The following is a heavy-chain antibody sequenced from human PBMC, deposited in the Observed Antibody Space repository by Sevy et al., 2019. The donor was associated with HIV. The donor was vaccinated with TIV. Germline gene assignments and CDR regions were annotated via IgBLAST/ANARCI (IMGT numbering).Heavy chain of an antibody. Sequence: SETLSLTCAVSGYSISSGYYWGWIRQRPGRGLEWIGSIYHSGSTYYNPSLKSRVTISVDTSKNQFSLKLSSVTAADTAVDYCARVNRWYSNGGTVFDYWGQGTLVTVSS. CDR3: ARVNRWYSNGGTVFDY. CDR2: IYHSGST. CDR1: GYSISSGYY. D-gene: IGHD6-25*01. J-gene: IGHJ4*02. V-gene: IGHV4-38-2*01.